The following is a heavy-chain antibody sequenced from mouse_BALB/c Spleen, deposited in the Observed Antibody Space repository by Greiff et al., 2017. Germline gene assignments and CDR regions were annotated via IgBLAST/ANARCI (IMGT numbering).Heavy chain of an antibody. CDR3: ARRGLLAWFAY. V-gene: IGHV5-12-1*01. D-gene: IGHD2-3*01. CDR1: GFAFSSYD. Sequence: EVKVVESGGGLVKPGGSLKLSCAASGFAFSSYDMSWVRQTPEKRLEWVAYISSGGGSTYYPDTVKGRFTISRDNAKNTLYLQMSSLKSEDTAMYYCARRGLLAWFAYWGQGTLVTVSA. CDR2: ISSGGGST. J-gene: IGHJ3*01.